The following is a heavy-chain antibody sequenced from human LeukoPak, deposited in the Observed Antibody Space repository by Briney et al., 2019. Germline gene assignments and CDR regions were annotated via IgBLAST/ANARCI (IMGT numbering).Heavy chain of an antibody. CDR1: GFTFSSYD. J-gene: IGHJ6*04. D-gene: IGHD2-2*01. CDR3: ARGLGVVVPVAMPAPGGYGMDV. Sequence: GGSLRLSCAASGFTFSSYDMHWVRQATGKGLEWVSAIGTAGDPYYPGSVKGRFTISRENAKNSLYLQMNSLRAGDTAVYYCARGLGVVVPVAMPAPGGYGMDVWGKGTTVTVSS. V-gene: IGHV3-13*05. CDR2: IGTAGDP.